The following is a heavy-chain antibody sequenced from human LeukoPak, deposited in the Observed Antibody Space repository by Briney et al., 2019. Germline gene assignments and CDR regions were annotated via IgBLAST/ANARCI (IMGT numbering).Heavy chain of an antibody. J-gene: IGHJ3*02. CDR1: GXXFRSYG. Sequence: GGSLRLSCAASGXXFRSYGMHWVXQAPGXXXXXXAVIWYDGSNKYYADSVKGRFTISRDNSKNTLYLQMNRLRAEDTAVYYCARDWGEGFFSMAFDIWGQGTMVTVSS. CDR3: ARDWGEGFFSMAFDI. V-gene: IGHV3-33*08. CDR2: IWYDGSNK. D-gene: IGHD3-16*01.